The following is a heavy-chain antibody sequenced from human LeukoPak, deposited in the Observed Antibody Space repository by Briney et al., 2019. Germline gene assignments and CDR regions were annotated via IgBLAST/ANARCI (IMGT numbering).Heavy chain of an antibody. CDR2: ISSNGGST. CDR3: AKRAYTNEFDY. J-gene: IGHJ4*01. CDR1: GFTFSSYA. V-gene: IGHV3-23*01. Sequence: GGSLRLSCVASGFTFSSYAMYWVRQAPGKGLDWVSAISSNGGSTFYADSVKGRFSISRDNSKNTVYLQMNSLTVDDTAVYYCAKRAYTNEFDYWGHGTLVTVSS. D-gene: IGHD1-1*01.